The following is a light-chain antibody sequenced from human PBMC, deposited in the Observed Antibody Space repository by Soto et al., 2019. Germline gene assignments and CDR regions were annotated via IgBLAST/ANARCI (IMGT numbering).Light chain of an antibody. J-gene: IGKJ3*01. CDR1: QSVSSSY. Sequence: EIVLTQCPGTLSLSPGERATLSCRASQSVSSSYLAWYQQKPGQAPRLLIYDASSRATGIPDRFSGSGSGTDFTLTISRLEPEDFAVYYCQQYGSSPLFTFGPGTKVDIK. CDR3: QQYGSSPLFT. CDR2: DAS. V-gene: IGKV3-20*01.